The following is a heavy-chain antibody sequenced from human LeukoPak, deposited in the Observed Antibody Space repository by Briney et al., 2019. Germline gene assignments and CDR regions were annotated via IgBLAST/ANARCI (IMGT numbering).Heavy chain of an antibody. CDR1: GYTFTSYG. CDR3: ARDQRDYYYFYMDV. Sequence: GASVKVSCKASGYTFTSYGISWVRQAPGQGLEWMGWISAYNGNTNYAQKLQGRVTMTTDTSTSTAYMELRSLRSDDTAVYYCARDQRDYYYFYMDVWGKGTTVTVSS. V-gene: IGHV1-18*01. CDR2: ISAYNGNT. J-gene: IGHJ6*03.